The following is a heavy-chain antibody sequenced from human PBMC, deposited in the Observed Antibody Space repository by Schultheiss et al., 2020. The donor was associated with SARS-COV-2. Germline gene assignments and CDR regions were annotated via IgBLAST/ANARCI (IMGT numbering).Heavy chain of an antibody. V-gene: IGHV4-34*01. CDR1: GGSFSGYY. CDR3: ASKSRGSWFDP. D-gene: IGHD1-26*01. CDR2: INHSGST. J-gene: IGHJ5*02. Sequence: SETLSLTCAVYGGSFSGYYWSWIRQPPGKGLEWIGEINHSGSTNYNPSLKSRVTISVDTSKNQFSLKLSSVTAADTAVYYCASKSRGSWFDPWGQGTLVTVSS.